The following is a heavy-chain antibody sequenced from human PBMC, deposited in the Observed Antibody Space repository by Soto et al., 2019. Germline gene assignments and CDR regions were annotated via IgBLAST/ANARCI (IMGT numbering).Heavy chain of an antibody. V-gene: IGHV4-59*01. Sequence: SETLSLTCTVSGGSISSYYWSWIRQPPGKGLEWIGYIYYSGSTNYNPSLKSRVTISVDTSKNQFSLKLSSVTAADTAVYYCARSYSSRSGWFDPWCQGTLVT. J-gene: IGHJ5*02. CDR3: ARSYSSRSGWFDP. CDR1: GGSISSYY. D-gene: IGHD6-13*01. CDR2: IYYSGST.